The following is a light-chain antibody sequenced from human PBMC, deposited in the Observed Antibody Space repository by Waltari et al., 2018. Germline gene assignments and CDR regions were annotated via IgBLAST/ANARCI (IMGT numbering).Light chain of an antibody. CDR1: QSISSN. V-gene: IGKV3-15*01. CDR2: GAS. J-gene: IGKJ2*01. Sequence: EIVMTQSPATLSVSPGESATLSCRASQSISSNSAGYQQKPGPAPRLLIYGASTRATGIPARFSGSGSGTEFTLTISSLQSEDFVVYYCQHYNSWPPYTFGQGTKLEIK. CDR3: QHYNSWPPYT.